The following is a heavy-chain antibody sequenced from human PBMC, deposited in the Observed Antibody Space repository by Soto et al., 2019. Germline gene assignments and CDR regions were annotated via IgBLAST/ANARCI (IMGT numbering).Heavy chain of an antibody. Sequence: EVQLAESGGGMVQPGGSLRLSFVASGFTFSSYDMHWVRQAPGKELEYVSSISSNGGTTYYGNSVKGRFTISRDNSKNTLYLQMGSMRAEDMAVYYCVRRVSGNYDYWGQGTLVTVSS. CDR2: ISSNGGTT. V-gene: IGHV3-64*01. J-gene: IGHJ4*02. D-gene: IGHD1-7*01. CDR1: GFTFSSYD. CDR3: VRRVSGNYDY.